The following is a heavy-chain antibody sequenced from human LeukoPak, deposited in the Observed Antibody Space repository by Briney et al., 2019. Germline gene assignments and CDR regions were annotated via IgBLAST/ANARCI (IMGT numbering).Heavy chain of an antibody. J-gene: IGHJ4*02. CDR1: GGSFSGYY. Sequence: SETLSLTCAVYGGSFSGYYWSWIRQPPGKGLEWIGEINHSGSTNYNPSLKSRVTISVDTSKNQFSLKLSSVTAADTAVYYCARRWGYSSSWYRGAQGYYFDYWGQGTLVTVSS. CDR2: INHSGST. D-gene: IGHD6-13*01. CDR3: ARRWGYSSSWYRGAQGYYFDY. V-gene: IGHV4-34*01.